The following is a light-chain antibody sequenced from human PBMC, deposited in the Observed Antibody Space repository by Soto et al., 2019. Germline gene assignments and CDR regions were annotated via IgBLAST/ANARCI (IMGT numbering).Light chain of an antibody. Sequence: QSALTQPASVSGSPGQSITISCTGSSSDVGVYKYVSWYQQHPGKAPRLMIYEVSNRPSGVSNRFSGSKSGNAASLTISGLQAEDEADYYCSSYTSSYTQVFGTGTKVTVL. V-gene: IGLV2-14*01. CDR2: EVS. CDR3: SSYTSSYTQV. CDR1: SSDVGVYKY. J-gene: IGLJ1*01.